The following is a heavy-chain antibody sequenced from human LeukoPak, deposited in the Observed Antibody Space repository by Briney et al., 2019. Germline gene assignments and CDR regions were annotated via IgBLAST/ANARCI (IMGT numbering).Heavy chain of an antibody. CDR1: GFTFSSYA. Sequence: PGGSLRLSCAASGFTFSSYAMSWVRQAPGKGLEWVSAISGSGGSAYYADSVKGRFTISRDNSKNTLYLQMNSLRAEDTAVYCCAKDKYCSGGSCYLYWYFDLWGRGTLVTVSS. CDR2: ISGSGGSA. J-gene: IGHJ2*01. CDR3: AKDKYCSGGSCYLYWYFDL. D-gene: IGHD2-15*01. V-gene: IGHV3-23*01.